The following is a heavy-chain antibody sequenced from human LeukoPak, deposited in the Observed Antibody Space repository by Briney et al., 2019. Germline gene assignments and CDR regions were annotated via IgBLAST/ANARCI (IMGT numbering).Heavy chain of an antibody. J-gene: IGHJ4*02. V-gene: IGHV3-66*01. CDR3: ARDHSSGDSVFDY. CDR2: IYSGGST. Sequence: PGGSLRLSCAASGFTVSSNYMNWVRQAPGKGLEWVSVIYSGGSTYYADSVKGRFTISRDNSKNTLYLQMNSLRAEDTAVYYCARDHSSGDSVFDYWGQGTLVTVSS. CDR1: GFTVSSNY. D-gene: IGHD6-19*01.